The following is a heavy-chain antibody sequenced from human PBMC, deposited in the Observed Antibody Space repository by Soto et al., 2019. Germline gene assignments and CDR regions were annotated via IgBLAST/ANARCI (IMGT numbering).Heavy chain of an antibody. CDR2: ISDSGTGT. CDR1: GFTFSSYA. CDR3: AKDHTVVIRDAFDI. J-gene: IGHJ3*02. Sequence: EVQILEAGGGLVQPGGSLRLSCAASGFTFSSYAMYWVRQAPGKGLAWVSGISDSGTGTYYADSVKGRFTISRDNSKNTVYLQMKSLRAEDTAVYYCAKDHTVVIRDAFDIWGQGTMVNVSS. V-gene: IGHV3-23*01. D-gene: IGHD3-22*01.